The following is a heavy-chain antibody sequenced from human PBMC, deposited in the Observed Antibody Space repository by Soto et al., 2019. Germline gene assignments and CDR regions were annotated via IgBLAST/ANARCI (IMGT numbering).Heavy chain of an antibody. D-gene: IGHD6-25*01. CDR2: MYNDGRT. CDR1: GGSVSSGGFY. V-gene: IGHV4-31*03. J-gene: IGHJ1*01. CDR3: TREAGY. Sequence: QVRLQESGPGLVKPSQTLSLTCTVSGGSVSSGGFYWNWIRQHPGKGREWIGYMYNDGRTEYNPSLKIRVSISVDTPQNQFSLKVMSVTVADTAVYYCTREAGYWGQGILVTVSS.